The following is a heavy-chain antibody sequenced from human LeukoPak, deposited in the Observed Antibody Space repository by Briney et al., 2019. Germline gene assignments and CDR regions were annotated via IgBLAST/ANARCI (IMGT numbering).Heavy chain of an antibody. J-gene: IGHJ4*02. CDR2: IIPIFGTA. D-gene: IGHD3-22*01. CDR3: ARWTYYYYSVDY. Sequence: VASLNLSCKASGGTFSSYAISWVRQAPGQGLEWMGRIIPIFGTANYAQKFQGRVTITADKSTSTAYMELSSLRPEDAAVYYCARWTYYYYSVDYWGQGTLVTVSS. CDR1: GGTFSSYA. V-gene: IGHV1-69*06.